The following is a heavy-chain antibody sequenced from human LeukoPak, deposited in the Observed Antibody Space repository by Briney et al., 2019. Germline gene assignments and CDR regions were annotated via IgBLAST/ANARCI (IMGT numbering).Heavy chain of an antibody. CDR1: GYSFTSYW. Sequence: GESLKISCKGSGYSFTSYWIGWVRQMPGKGLEWMGMIYPGDSDTRYNPSFQGQVTISADRSINTAYLQWSSLKASDTAIYYCARRDDNSLGLDPWGQGTLVTVSS. V-gene: IGHV5-51*01. J-gene: IGHJ5*02. CDR2: IYPGDSDT. CDR3: ARRDDNSLGLDP. D-gene: IGHD3-22*01.